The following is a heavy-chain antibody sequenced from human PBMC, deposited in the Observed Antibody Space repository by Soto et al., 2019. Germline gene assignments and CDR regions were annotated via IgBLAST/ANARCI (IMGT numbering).Heavy chain of an antibody. J-gene: IGHJ4*02. CDR1: GFTFSSYS. D-gene: IGHD3-10*01. Sequence: TGGSLRLSCAASGFTFSSYSMNWVRQAPGKGLEWVSYISSSSSTIYYADSVKGRFTISRDNAKNSLYLQMNSLRAEDTAVYYCARDIQLLWFGEFPRRFDYWGQGT. CDR3: ARDIQLLWFGEFPRRFDY. V-gene: IGHV3-48*01. CDR2: ISSSSSTI.